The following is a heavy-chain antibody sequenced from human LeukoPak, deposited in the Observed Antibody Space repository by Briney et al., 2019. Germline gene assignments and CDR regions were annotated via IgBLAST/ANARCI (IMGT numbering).Heavy chain of an antibody. CDR3: ARDREHSSSWYYFDS. V-gene: IGHV4-4*07. CDR2: VYTSGST. CDR1: GGSISSYY. J-gene: IGHJ4*02. D-gene: IGHD6-13*01. Sequence: SETLSLTCTVSGGSISSYYWSWIRHPAPKGLEWIGRVYTSGSTNYNPSLQSRVTMSVDTSKNQFSLKLSSVTAADTAVYYCARDREHSSSWYYFDSWGQGTLVTVSS.